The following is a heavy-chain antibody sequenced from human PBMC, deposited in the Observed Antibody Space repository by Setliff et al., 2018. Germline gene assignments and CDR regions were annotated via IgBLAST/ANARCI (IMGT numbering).Heavy chain of an antibody. CDR2: IYHNGNT. Sequence: SETLSLTCTVYGGSFSDYYWGWVRQPPGKGLEWIGYIYHNGNTNFNPSLKTRVSMSVDTSKNQIALNLKSVTAADTAVYYCARDRTAYSYGLDVWGQGTTVTVSS. CDR1: GGSFSDYY. CDR3: ARDRTAYSYGLDV. D-gene: IGHD5-18*01. V-gene: IGHV4-59*01. J-gene: IGHJ6*02.